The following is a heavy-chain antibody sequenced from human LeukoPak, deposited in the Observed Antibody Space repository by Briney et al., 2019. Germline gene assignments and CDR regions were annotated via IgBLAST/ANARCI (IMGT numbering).Heavy chain of an antibody. CDR2: ISSSGSTI. Sequence: GGSLRLSCAASEFTFSSYEMNWVRQAPGKGLEWVSYISSSGSTILYADSVKGRFSISRDNAKNSLYLQMNSLRAEDTAVYYCASSSGYYDYWGQGTLVTVSS. D-gene: IGHD3-3*01. V-gene: IGHV3-48*03. J-gene: IGHJ4*02. CDR1: EFTFSSYE. CDR3: ASSSGYYDY.